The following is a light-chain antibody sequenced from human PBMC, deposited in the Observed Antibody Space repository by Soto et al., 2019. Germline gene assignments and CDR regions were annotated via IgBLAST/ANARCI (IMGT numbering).Light chain of an antibody. J-gene: IGLJ3*02. CDR2: DVS. CDR1: SSDVGGYNY. Sequence: QSALTQPRSVSGSPGQSVTISCTGTSSDVGGYNYVSWYQQHPGKAPKLMIYDVSKRPSGVPDRFSGSKSSNTASLTISWLQSEDEADYYCCSYAGSYTGVFGGGTKLTVL. CDR3: CSYAGSYTGV. V-gene: IGLV2-11*01.